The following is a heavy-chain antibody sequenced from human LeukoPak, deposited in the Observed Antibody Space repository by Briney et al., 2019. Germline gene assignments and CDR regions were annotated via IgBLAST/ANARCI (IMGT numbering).Heavy chain of an antibody. V-gene: IGHV1-69*04. CDR3: GRYRWADYYDSSGYPPALDY. Sequence: SVKVSCKACGGTFSSYAISWVRQAPGQGRDWMGRIIPILGIANYAQKFQGRVTNTADKSTSTAYMELSSLRSEDTAVYYCGRYRWADYYDSSGYPPALDYWGQGTLVSVSS. CDR2: IIPILGIA. D-gene: IGHD3-22*01. J-gene: IGHJ4*02. CDR1: GGTFSSYA.